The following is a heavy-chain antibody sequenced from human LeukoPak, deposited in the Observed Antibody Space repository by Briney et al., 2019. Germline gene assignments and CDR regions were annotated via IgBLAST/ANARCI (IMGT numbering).Heavy chain of an antibody. J-gene: IGHJ6*02. V-gene: IGHV1-46*01. CDR3: ARWVGGPAGINYYGMDV. CDR1: GYTFTSYF. Sequence: APVKVSCKASGYTFTSYFLHWVRQAPGQGLEWMGIINPSGGTTSYAQRFQGRVAMTRDTSTSTVYMELSSLRSEDTAVYYCARWVGGPAGINYYGMDVWGQGTTVTVSS. CDR2: INPSGGTT. D-gene: IGHD2-2*01.